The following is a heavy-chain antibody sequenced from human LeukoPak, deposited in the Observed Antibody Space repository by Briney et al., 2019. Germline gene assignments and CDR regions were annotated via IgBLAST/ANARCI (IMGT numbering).Heavy chain of an antibody. CDR1: GGSISSSSYY. CDR3: ARERRDGYTPVSYFDY. D-gene: IGHD5-24*01. CDR2: IYYSGST. Sequence: PSETLSLTCTVSGGSISSSSYYWGWIRQPPGKGLEWIGSIYYSGSTYYNPSLKSRVTISVDTSKNQFSLKLSSVTAADTAVYYCARERRDGYTPVSYFDYWGQGTLVTVSS. J-gene: IGHJ4*02. V-gene: IGHV4-39*07.